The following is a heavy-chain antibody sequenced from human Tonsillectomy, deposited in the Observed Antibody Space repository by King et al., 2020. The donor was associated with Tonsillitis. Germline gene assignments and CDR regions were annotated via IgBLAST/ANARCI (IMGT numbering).Heavy chain of an antibody. CDR3: ASVAEQGPISSGMDV. V-gene: IGHV1-69*01. Sequence: VQLVESGAEVKKPGSSVKVSCKASGGTFSSYAISWVRQAPGQGLEWMGGIIPIFGTANYAQKFQGRVTITADECTSTAYMELSSLRSEDTAVYYCASVAEQGPISSGMDVWGQGTTVTVSS. CDR1: GGTFSSYA. J-gene: IGHJ6*02. CDR2: IIPIFGTA. D-gene: IGHD6-6*01.